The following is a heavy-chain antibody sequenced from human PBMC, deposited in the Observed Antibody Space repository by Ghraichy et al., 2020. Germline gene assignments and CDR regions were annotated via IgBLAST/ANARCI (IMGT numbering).Heavy chain of an antibody. V-gene: IGHV3-21*01. J-gene: IGHJ4*02. Sequence: GGSMRLSCAASGFTFSSYSMNWVRQAPGKGLEWVSSISSSSSYIYYADSVKGRFTISRDNAKNSLYLQMNSLRAEDTAVYYCARERRIAAAIDYWGQGTLVTVSS. CDR1: GFTFSSYS. CDR3: ARERRIAAAIDY. D-gene: IGHD6-13*01. CDR2: ISSSSSYI.